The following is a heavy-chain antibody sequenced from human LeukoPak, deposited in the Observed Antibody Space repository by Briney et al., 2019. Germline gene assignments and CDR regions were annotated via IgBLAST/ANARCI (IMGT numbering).Heavy chain of an antibody. V-gene: IGHV3-74*01. CDR1: GFTFSRYW. CDR3: VRDGDELVEFDF. J-gene: IGHJ4*02. CDR2: IDSDGSST. D-gene: IGHD5-24*01. Sequence: GGSLRLSCAASGFTFSRYWMHWVRQAPGKGLIWISRIDSDGSSTSYADSVKGRFTISRDNAKNTLYLQMNGLRAEDTAVYYCVRDGDELVEFDFWGQGTLVTVSS.